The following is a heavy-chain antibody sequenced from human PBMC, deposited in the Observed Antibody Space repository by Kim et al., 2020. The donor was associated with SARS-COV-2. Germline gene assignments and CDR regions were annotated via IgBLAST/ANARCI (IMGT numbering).Heavy chain of an antibody. CDR2: IYYSGST. D-gene: IGHD3-3*01. CDR1: GGSISSSSYY. Sequence: SETLSLTCTVSGGSISSSSYYWGWIRQPPGKGLEWIGSIYYSGSTYYNPSLKSRVTISVDTSKNQFSLKLSSVTAADTAMYYCARHPPQDYDFWSGYLGDYWGQGTLVTVSS. J-gene: IGHJ4*02. CDR3: ARHPPQDYDFWSGYLGDY. V-gene: IGHV4-39*01.